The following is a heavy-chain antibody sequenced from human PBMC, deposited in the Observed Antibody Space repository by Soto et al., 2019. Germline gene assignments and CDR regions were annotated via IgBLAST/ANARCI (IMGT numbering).Heavy chain of an antibody. CDR1: GYSFTSYG. J-gene: IGHJ4*02. V-gene: IGHV1-18*01. D-gene: IGHD1-26*01. CDR3: ARDLNSASYYNY. CDR2: ISTYNGDT. Sequence: QVQLVQSGAEVKKPGASVKVSCKASGYSFTSYGISWVRQAPGQGLEWMGWISTYNGDTTYAQKLQGRLTMTTDTSTSTAYMELRSLRSDDTAVYFCARDLNSASYYNYWGQGTLVTVSS.